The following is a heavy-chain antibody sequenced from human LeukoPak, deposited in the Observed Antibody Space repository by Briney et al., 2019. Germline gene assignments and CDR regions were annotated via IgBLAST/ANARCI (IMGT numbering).Heavy chain of an antibody. J-gene: IGHJ4*02. D-gene: IGHD2-2*01. Sequence: GGSLRLSCVASGFTLSHYWMSWVRQAPGKGLEWVANIKQDGSEKYYVDSVKGRFTISRDNAKNSLYLQMNSLRAEDTAVYYCAREAVVVVPAASGDIFDYWGLGTLVTASS. CDR3: AREAVVVVPAASGDIFDY. CDR2: IKQDGSEK. V-gene: IGHV3-7*05. CDR1: GFTLSHYW.